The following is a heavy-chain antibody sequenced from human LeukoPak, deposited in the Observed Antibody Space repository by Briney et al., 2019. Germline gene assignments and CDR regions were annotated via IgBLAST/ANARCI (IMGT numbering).Heavy chain of an antibody. CDR2: VYYSGST. J-gene: IGHJ4*02. CDR1: GGSISSYY. Sequence: SETLSVTCTVSGGSISSYYWSWIRQPPGKGLEYIGYVYYSGSTDYNPSLKSRVTISVDTSKNQFSLKLSSVTAADTAVYYCARAGSPGYYFDHWGQGSLVTVSS. D-gene: IGHD6-19*01. CDR3: ARAGSPGYYFDH. V-gene: IGHV4-59*01.